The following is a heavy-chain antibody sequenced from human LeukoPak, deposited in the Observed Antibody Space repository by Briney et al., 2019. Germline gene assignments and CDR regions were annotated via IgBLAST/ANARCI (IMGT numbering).Heavy chain of an antibody. Sequence: PSETLSLTRTVSGGSISTYYWSWMRQPPGKRLEWIGHIYYDGITNYNPSLKSRVTISVDASKNQFSLKLSSVTAADTAVYYCARYRGLWFGESNRYYYHYIDVWGKGTTVTVSS. V-gene: IGHV4-59*01. CDR3: ARYRGLWFGESNRYYYHYIDV. J-gene: IGHJ6*03. CDR1: GGSISTYY. CDR2: IYYDGIT. D-gene: IGHD3-10*01.